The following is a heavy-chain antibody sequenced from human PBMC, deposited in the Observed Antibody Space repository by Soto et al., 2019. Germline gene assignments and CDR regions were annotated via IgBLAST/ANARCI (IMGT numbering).Heavy chain of an antibody. CDR2: INHSGST. V-gene: IGHV4-34*01. Sequence: SETLSLTCAAYGGSFSGYYWSWIRHPPGKGLEWIGEINHSGSTNYNPSLKSRVTISVDTSKNQFSLKLSSVTAADTAVYYCARGRRGGGSSYAFDIWGQGTMVTVSS. J-gene: IGHJ3*02. D-gene: IGHD2-15*01. CDR3: ARGRRGGGSSYAFDI. CDR1: GGSFSGYY.